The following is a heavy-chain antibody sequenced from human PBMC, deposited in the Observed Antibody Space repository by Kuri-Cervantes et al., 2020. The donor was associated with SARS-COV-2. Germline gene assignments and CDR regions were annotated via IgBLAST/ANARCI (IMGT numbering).Heavy chain of an antibody. CDR2: ISFNGGDK. J-gene: IGHJ6*02. V-gene: IGHV3-30*03. CDR1: GFTFNTYG. CDR3: ARDLAAAGMDI. Sequence: GESLKISCAASGFTFNTYGIHWVRQAPGKGLEWVAVISFNGGDKYYSDPVKGRFTISRDNSKNTLYLQMNSLRAEDTAVYYCARDLAAAGMDIWGQGTTVTVSS. D-gene: IGHD6-13*01.